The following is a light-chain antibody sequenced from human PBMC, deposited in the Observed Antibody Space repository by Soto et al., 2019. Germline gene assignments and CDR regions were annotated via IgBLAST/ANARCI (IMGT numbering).Light chain of an antibody. V-gene: IGLV2-23*01. CDR1: SSDIGAYDY. J-gene: IGLJ1*01. CDR2: KGT. CDR3: CSSAPESTYV. Sequence: QCVLTQPASLSGAPGQSITISCTGTSSDIGAYDYVSWFQQHPGKAPKLMIYKGTQRPSGFSNRFSGSTSGNAASLTISGLQADDEADYFCCSSAPESTYVFGSGTKVTAL.